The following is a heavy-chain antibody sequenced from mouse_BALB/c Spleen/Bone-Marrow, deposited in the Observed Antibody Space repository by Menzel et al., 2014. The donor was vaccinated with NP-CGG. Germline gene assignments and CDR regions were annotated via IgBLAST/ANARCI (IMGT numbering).Heavy chain of an antibody. Sequence: QVQLQQSGAELVRPGSSVKISCKASGYAFSSYWMNWVKQRPGQGLEWIGQIYPGDGDTNYNGKFKGKATLTADKSSSKGYMQLSSLTSEDSAVYFCARGPWFAYWGQGTLVTVSA. V-gene: IGHV1-80*01. J-gene: IGHJ3*01. CDR2: IYPGDGDT. CDR1: GYAFSSYW. CDR3: ARGPWFAY.